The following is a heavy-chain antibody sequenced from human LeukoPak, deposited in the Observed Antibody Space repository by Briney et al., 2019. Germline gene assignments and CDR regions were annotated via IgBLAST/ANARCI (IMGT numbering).Heavy chain of an antibody. CDR3: ARTILGGSFDY. CDR2: IDVDGGST. Sequence: GGSLRLSCAASGFTFSTYWMHWVCQAPGQGLVWVSRIDVDGGSTTYADSVKGRCTISRDNAKNTLYLQMNSLRAEDTAVYYCARTILGGSFDYWGQGTLVTVSS. V-gene: IGHV3-74*01. CDR1: GFTFSTYW. D-gene: IGHD1-26*01. J-gene: IGHJ4*02.